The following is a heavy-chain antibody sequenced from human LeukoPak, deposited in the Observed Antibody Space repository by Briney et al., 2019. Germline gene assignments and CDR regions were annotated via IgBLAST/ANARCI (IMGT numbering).Heavy chain of an antibody. J-gene: IGHJ5*02. CDR1: GGSIRSYY. CDR3: ARWIHLWNNWFDR. Sequence: SETLSLTCTLSGGSIRSYYWSWIRQSSGKGLEWIGYIDDSGSTNYNPSLKSRVTMSLDTPKNQFSLKVTSVTAADTAIYYCARWIHLWNNWFDRWGQGTLVTVSS. V-gene: IGHV4-59*01. CDR2: IDDSGST. D-gene: IGHD5-18*01.